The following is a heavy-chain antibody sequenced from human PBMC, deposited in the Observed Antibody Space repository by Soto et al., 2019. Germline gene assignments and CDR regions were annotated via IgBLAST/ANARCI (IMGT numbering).Heavy chain of an antibody. V-gene: IGHV4-31*03. CDR2: IYYSGST. CDR1: GGSISSGGYY. CDR3: ARALWGIAAAGHFDY. J-gene: IGHJ4*02. D-gene: IGHD6-13*01. Sequence: LSLTCTVSGGSISSGGYYWSWIRQHPGKGLEWIGYIYYSGSTYYNPSLKSRVTISVDTSKNQFSLKLSSVTAADTAVYYCARALWGIAAAGHFDYWGQGTLVTVSS.